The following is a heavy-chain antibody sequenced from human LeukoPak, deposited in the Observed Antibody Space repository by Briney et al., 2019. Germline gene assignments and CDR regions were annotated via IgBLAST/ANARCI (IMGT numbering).Heavy chain of an antibody. V-gene: IGHV5-51*01. CDR3: ARQGDCSGSYYKYYYGIDV. J-gene: IGHJ6*02. CDR1: GYRFTSYW. CDR2: IYPGDSDT. D-gene: IGHD3-10*02. Sequence: GESLKISFQGSGYRFTSYWIGWVRPMPGKGLGWMGIIYPGDSDTRYSPSFQGQVTRSADKSISTAYLQWRSLKASDTAMYYCARQGDCSGSYYKYYYGIDVWGQGTTVTVS.